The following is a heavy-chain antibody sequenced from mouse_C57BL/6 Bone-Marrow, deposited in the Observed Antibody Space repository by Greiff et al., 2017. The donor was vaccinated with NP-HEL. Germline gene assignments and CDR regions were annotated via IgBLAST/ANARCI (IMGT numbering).Heavy chain of an antibody. CDR2: ILPGSGNT. V-gene: IGHV1-9*01. D-gene: IGHD1-1*01. CDR1: GYTFTGNW. Sequence: QVQLQQSGAELMKPGASVKLSCKATGYTFTGNWIEWVKQRPGHGLEWIGEILPGSGNTYYNERFKGKATFTADTSSNTAYMQLSSLTTEDSAIYDCARDDYGSSYFDYWGQGTTLTVSS. CDR3: ARDDYGSSYFDY. J-gene: IGHJ2*01.